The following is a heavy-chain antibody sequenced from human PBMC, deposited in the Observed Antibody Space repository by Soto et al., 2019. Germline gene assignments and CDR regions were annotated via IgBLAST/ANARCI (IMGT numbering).Heavy chain of an antibody. J-gene: IGHJ6*02. CDR1: GYTFTSYD. D-gene: IGHD3-9*01. V-gene: IGHV1-8*01. CDR2: MNPNSGNT. CDR3: ATRGRILRYFDWQSYYYGMDV. Sequence: ASVKVSCKASGYTFTSYDINWVRQATGQGLEWMGWMNPNSGNTGYAQKFQGRVTMTRNTSIGTAYMELSSLRSEDTAVYYCATRGRILRYFDWQSYYYGMDVWGQGTTVTVSS.